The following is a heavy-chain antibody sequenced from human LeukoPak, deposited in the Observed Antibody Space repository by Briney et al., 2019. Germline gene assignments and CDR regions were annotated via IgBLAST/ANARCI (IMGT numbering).Heavy chain of an antibody. CDR2: IYYSGST. D-gene: IGHD4-11*01. CDR1: GGSISSSSYY. V-gene: IGHV4-39*07. Sequence: SETLSLTCTVSGGSISSSSYYWGWLRQPPGKGLEWIGSIYYSGSTYYNPSLKSRVTISVDTSKNQFSLKLSSVTAADTAVYYCAREANDYTGNWFDPWGQGTLVTVSS. J-gene: IGHJ5*02. CDR3: AREANDYTGNWFDP.